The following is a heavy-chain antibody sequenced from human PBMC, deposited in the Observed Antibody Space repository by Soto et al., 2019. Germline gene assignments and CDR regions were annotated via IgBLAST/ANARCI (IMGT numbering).Heavy chain of an antibody. J-gene: IGHJ4*02. CDR2: IANDGRSE. CDR3: AKDKGRHAVDY. V-gene: IGHV3-30*18. Sequence: QVQLVESGGGVVQTGRSLRLSCAASGLTFSAAGMHWVRQAPGKGLAWVAFIANDGRSESYADSVKGRFTISRDNSQNRLYLQMNGLRAEDTAVYYCAKDKGRHAVDYWGQGTLVSVSS. CDR1: GLTFSAAG.